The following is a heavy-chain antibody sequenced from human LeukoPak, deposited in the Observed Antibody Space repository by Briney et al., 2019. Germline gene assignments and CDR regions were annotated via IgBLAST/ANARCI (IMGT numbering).Heavy chain of an antibody. CDR2: FDTGFGT. J-gene: IGHJ4*02. D-gene: IGHD6-19*01. Sequence: GGSPRLSCAAPGFTFSTPSLHLVRQAPGRGLEWVSAFDTGFGTYYPDSLKGRFTISRDNSKNTLFLQMNSLRAEDTAVYYCARSSGWWSLDYWGQGTLVTVSS. V-gene: IGHV3-23*01. CDR1: GFTFSTPS. CDR3: ARSSGWWSLDY.